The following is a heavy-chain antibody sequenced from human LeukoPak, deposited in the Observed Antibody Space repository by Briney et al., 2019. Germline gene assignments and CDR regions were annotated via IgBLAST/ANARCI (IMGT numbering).Heavy chain of an antibody. CDR2: IDKKDKGYATAT. D-gene: IGHD6-13*01. CDR3: TRGIGTYNWIDP. J-gene: IGHJ5*02. Sequence: GGSLRLSCAASGFTFIGAAIDWLRQSSGKGLEWVGQIDKKDKGYATATAYAASVKGRFTISRDDSINTAYLQMKSLKTEDPAIYVCTRGIGTYNWIDPWGQGTLVTVSS. V-gene: IGHV3-73*01. CDR1: GFTFIGAA.